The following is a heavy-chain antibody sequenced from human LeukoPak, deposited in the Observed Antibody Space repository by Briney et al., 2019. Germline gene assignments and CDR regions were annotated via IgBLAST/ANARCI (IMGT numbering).Heavy chain of an antibody. CDR3: ARDASASYCSGGSCYYYYGMDV. V-gene: IGHV3-74*01. CDR2: INSDGSST. CDR1: GFTFSSYW. D-gene: IGHD2-15*01. Sequence: GGSLRLSCAASGFTFSSYWMHWVRQAPGKGLVWVSRINSDGSSTSYADSVKGRFTISRDNAKNTLYLQMNSLRAEDTAVYYCARDASASYCSGGSCYYYYGMDVCGQGTTVTVSS. J-gene: IGHJ6*02.